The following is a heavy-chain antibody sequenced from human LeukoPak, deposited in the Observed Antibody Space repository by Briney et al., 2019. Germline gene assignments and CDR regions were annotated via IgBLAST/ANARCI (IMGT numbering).Heavy chain of an antibody. CDR3: ARGDCSGDCYHPLYY. D-gene: IGHD2-21*02. V-gene: IGHV3-30*02. Sequence: GGSLRLSCAASGFTFSSYAMHWVRQAPGQGLDWVAFIRHDGSIKYYSDSVKGRFTISRDNSKNTLYLQMNSLRTEVTAVYDCARGDCSGDCYHPLYYWGQGSLVTISS. J-gene: IGHJ4*02. CDR2: IRHDGSIK. CDR1: GFTFSSYA.